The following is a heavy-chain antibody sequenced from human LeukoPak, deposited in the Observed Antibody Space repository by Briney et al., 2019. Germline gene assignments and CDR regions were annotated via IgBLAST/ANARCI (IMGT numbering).Heavy chain of an antibody. CDR3: ARHEYLYTPFDY. CDR2: IYYSGST. Sequence: PSETLSLTCTVSGGSISSHYWSWIRQPPGKGLEWIGYIYYSGSTNYNPSLKSRVTISVDTSKNQFSLKLSSVTAADTAVYYCARHEYLYTPFDYWGQGTLVTVSS. J-gene: IGHJ4*02. V-gene: IGHV4-59*08. CDR1: GGSISSHY. D-gene: IGHD2-2*02.